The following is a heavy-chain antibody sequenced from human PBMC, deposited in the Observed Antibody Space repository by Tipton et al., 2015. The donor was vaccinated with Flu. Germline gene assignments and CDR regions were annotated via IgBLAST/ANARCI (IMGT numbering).Heavy chain of an antibody. D-gene: IGHD4-23*01. V-gene: IGHV5-51*01. Sequence: QLVQSGAEVKKPGESLKISCRGSGYSFPQYWIGWVRQMPGRGLEWMGIIYPGDLDTRYSPAFQGQVTMSVDKSSSTAYVQWNSLKPADSGIYYCARGFGGYPSAFDHWGQGTQVTVSS. CDR1: GYSFPQYW. CDR3: ARGFGGYPSAFDH. CDR2: IYPGDLDT. J-gene: IGHJ4*02.